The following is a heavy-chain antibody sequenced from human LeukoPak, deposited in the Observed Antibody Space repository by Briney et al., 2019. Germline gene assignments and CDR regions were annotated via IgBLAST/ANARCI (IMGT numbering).Heavy chain of an antibody. Sequence: ASVKVSCKASRYTFTGYYMHWVRQAPGQGLEWMGWINPNSGGTNYAQKFQGRVTMTRDTSISTAYMELSRLRSDDTAVYYCARGAYYYDSSGYYDDYWGQGTLVTVSS. CDR3: ARGAYYYDSSGYYDDY. V-gene: IGHV1-2*02. J-gene: IGHJ4*02. D-gene: IGHD3-22*01. CDR2: INPNSGGT. CDR1: RYTFTGYY.